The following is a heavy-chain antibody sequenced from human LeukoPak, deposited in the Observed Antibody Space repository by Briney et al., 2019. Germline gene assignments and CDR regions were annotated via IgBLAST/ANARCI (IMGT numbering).Heavy chain of an antibody. V-gene: IGHV3-74*01. CDR2: INTDGSTT. CDR1: GFTFSSSW. D-gene: IGHD1-26*01. J-gene: IGHJ3*02. Sequence: GGSLRLSCAASGFTFSSSWMHWVRQAPGKGLVRVSRINTDGSTTSYADSVKGRFTISRDNAKNTLFLQMNSLRAEDTAVYYCARPRGSYYFEDAFDNWGQGTMVTVSS. CDR3: ARPRGSYYFEDAFDN.